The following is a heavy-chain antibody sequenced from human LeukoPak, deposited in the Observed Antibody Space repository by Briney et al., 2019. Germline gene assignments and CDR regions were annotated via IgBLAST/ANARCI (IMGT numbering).Heavy chain of an antibody. CDR3: APDHGGY. Sequence: GRSLRLSCAASGFSFSSYGMHWVRQAPGKGLEWVAIIWYDGSNTYYADSVKGRFTISRDNSKNTLYLEMNSLRAEDTAVCFCAPDHGGYWGQGTLVTVSS. D-gene: IGHD3-16*01. CDR2: IWYDGSNT. J-gene: IGHJ4*02. CDR1: GFSFSSYG. V-gene: IGHV3-33*01.